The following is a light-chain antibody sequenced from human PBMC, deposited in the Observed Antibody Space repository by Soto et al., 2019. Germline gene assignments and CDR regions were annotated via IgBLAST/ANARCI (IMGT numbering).Light chain of an antibody. J-gene: IGKJ2*01. CDR2: GAS. V-gene: IGKV3-20*01. CDR1: QSVSSSY. Sequence: EIVLTQSPGTLSLSPGERATLSCRASQSVSSSYLAWYQQKPGQAPRLLIYGASSRATGIPDRFSGSGSGTDFTLTISSLEPEDFAVYYCQQYGSSPLTVGQGTKLEIK. CDR3: QQYGSSPLT.